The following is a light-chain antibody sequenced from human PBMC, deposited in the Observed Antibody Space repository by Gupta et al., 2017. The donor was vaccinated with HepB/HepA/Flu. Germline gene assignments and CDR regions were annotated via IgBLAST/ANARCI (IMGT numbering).Light chain of an antibody. J-gene: IGKJ2*01. CDR3: QQYENSPFS. Sequence: EIVLTQSPGTLSLSPGQRVSLSCRASQTVRYRYLAWYQQKPGQTPSLLIYGASNRATGVPDRFIGSGSGTDFTLTISRLEPEDFAVYYCQQYENSPFSFGQGTKLEIK. CDR2: GAS. V-gene: IGKV3-20*01. CDR1: QTVRYRY.